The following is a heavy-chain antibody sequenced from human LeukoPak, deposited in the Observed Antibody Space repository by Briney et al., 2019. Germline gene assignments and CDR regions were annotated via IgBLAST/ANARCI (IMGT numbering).Heavy chain of an antibody. J-gene: IGHJ3*02. Sequence: SETLSLTCTVSGGSISSRSYYWGWIRQPPGKGLEWIGSINYSGITHYNPSLKSRVTISVDTSKNQFSLKLSSMTAADTAIYYCARVDIVVVPAAAFDIWGQGTMVTVSS. D-gene: IGHD2-2*01. CDR1: GGSISSRSYY. CDR3: ARVDIVVVPAAAFDI. CDR2: INYSGIT. V-gene: IGHV4-39*01.